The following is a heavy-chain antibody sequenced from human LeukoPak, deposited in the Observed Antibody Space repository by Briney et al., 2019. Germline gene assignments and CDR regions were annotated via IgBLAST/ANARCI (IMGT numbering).Heavy chain of an antibody. CDR1: GYTFTSYD. D-gene: IGHD2-2*02. CDR3: ARVYCSSTSCYIESGLDY. V-gene: IGHV1-8*01. Sequence: ASVKVSCKSSGYTFTSYDINWVRQAPGQGLEWMGWMNPNSGNTGYAQKFQGRVTITRNTSISTAYMELSSLRSEDTAVYYCARVYCSSTSCYIESGLDYWGQGTLVTVSS. J-gene: IGHJ4*02. CDR2: MNPNSGNT.